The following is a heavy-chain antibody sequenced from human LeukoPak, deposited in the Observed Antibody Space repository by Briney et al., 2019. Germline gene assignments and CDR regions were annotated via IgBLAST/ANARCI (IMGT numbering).Heavy chain of an antibody. V-gene: IGHV1-2*02. CDR1: GYTFTAYY. D-gene: IGHD3-22*01. CDR3: AREYYDTSGTKYAFDI. J-gene: IGHJ3*02. CDR2: IDPDSGGT. Sequence: GASVKVSCKASGYTFTAYYVHWVRQAPGQGLEWMGCIDPDSGGTNSAQKFQGRITMTRDTSISTASMELSRLRSDDTDVYYCAREYYDTSGTKYAFDIWGQGTMVTVSS.